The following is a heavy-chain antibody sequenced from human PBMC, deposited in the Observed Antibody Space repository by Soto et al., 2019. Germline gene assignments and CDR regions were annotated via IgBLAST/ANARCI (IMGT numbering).Heavy chain of an antibody. CDR2: IYYSGST. V-gene: IGHV4-31*03. J-gene: IGHJ3*02. D-gene: IGHD4-17*01. CDR1: GGSISSGGYY. CDR3: ARDRYTVSTGDAFDI. Sequence: QVQLQESGPGLVKPSQTLSLTCTVSGGSISSGGYYWSWIRQHPGTGLEWIGYIYYSGSTYYNPSLKIRVTISVDTSNDQFSLKLSSVTAADTAVYYCARDRYTVSTGDAFDIWGRGTMVTVSS.